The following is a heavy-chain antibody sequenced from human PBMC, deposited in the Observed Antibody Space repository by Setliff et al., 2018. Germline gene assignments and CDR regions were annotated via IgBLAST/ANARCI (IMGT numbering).Heavy chain of an antibody. J-gene: IGHJ4*02. CDR2: INPDGSEK. CDR1: GFTYNNDW. Sequence: GGSLRLSCGASGFTYNNDWVSWVRQAPGKGLEWLASINPDGSEKYYVDSVKGRFTISRDNAKNTLYLQMNSLSAEDTAVYYCFGAGTCSYWGQGTQVTVSS. V-gene: IGHV3-7*01. D-gene: IGHD3-10*01. CDR3: FGAGTCSY.